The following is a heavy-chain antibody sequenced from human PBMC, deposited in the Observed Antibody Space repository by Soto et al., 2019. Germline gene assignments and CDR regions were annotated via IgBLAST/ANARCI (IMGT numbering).Heavy chain of an antibody. V-gene: IGHV4-59*08. CDR3: ARGYSSGWSGPWFDP. D-gene: IGHD6-19*01. CDR2: IYYSGST. CDR1: GGSISSYY. J-gene: IGHJ5*02. Sequence: SETLSLTCTVSGGSISSYYWSWIRQPPGKGLEWIGYIYYSGSTNYNPSPKSRVTISVDTSKNQFSLKLSSVTAADTAVYYCARGYSSGWSGPWFDPWGQGTLVTVSS.